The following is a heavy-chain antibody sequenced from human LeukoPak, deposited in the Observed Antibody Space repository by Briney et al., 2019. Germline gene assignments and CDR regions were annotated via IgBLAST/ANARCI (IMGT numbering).Heavy chain of an antibody. D-gene: IGHD2-15*01. CDR1: GYTFTSYA. Sequence: ASVKVSCKASGYTFTSYAMHWVRQAPGQRLEWMGWINAGNGNTKYSQKFQGRVTITRDTSASTAYMELSSLRSEDTAVYYCAREYCSGGSCRRWFDPWGQGTLVTVSS. J-gene: IGHJ5*02. V-gene: IGHV1-3*01. CDR3: AREYCSGGSCRRWFDP. CDR2: INAGNGNT.